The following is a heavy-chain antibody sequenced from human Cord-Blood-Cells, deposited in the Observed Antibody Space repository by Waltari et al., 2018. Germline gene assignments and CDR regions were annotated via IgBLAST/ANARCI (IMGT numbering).Heavy chain of an antibody. CDR3: ARGGVVEYFQH. Sequence: QVQLQQWGAGLLKPSETLSLTCAVYGGSFSGYYRSWIRQPPGKGLEGIGEINHSGSTNYNPSLKSRVTISVDTSKNQFSLKLSSVTAADTAVYYCARGGVVEYFQHWGQGTLVTVSS. CDR1: GGSFSGYY. J-gene: IGHJ1*01. V-gene: IGHV4-34*01. D-gene: IGHD3-3*01. CDR2: INHSGST.